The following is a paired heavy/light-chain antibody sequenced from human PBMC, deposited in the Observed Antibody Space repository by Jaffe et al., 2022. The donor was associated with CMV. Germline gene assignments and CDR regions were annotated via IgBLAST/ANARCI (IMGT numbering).Heavy chain of an antibody. CDR2: ISSSGSTI. D-gene: IGHD3-3*01. CDR1: GFTFSSYE. V-gene: IGHV3-48*03. J-gene: IGHJ5*02. Sequence: EVQLVESGGGLVQPGGSLRLSCAASGFTFSSYEMNWVRQAPGKGLEWVSYISSSGSTIYYADSVKGRFTISRDNAKNSLYLQMNSLRAEDTAVYYCARVVDDFWSGYYWGWFDPWGQGTLVTVSS. CDR3: ARVVDDFWSGYYWGWFDP.
Light chain of an antibody. Sequence: DIQLTQSPSFLSASVGDRVTITCRASQGISSYLAWYQQKPGKAPKLLIYAASTLQSGVPSRFSGSGSGTEFTLTISSLQPEDFATYYCQQLNSYSYTFGQGTKLEIK. J-gene: IGKJ2*01. CDR2: AAS. CDR3: QQLNSYSYT. CDR1: QGISSY. V-gene: IGKV1-9*01.